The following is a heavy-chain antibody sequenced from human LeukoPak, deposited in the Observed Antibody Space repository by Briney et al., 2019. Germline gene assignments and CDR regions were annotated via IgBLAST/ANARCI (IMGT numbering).Heavy chain of an antibody. V-gene: IGHV3-23*01. Sequence: GGSLRLSCAASGFTFSSYAMSWVRQAPGKGLEWVSGITGSGGTTSYADSVKGRFTSSRDNSKDTLYLQLNSLRAEDTAVYYCAKDRGGRLGYCTSTSCYDGMDVWGQGTTVTVSS. D-gene: IGHD2-2*01. CDR3: AKDRGGRLGYCTSTSCYDGMDV. CDR2: ITGSGGTT. J-gene: IGHJ6*02. CDR1: GFTFSSYA.